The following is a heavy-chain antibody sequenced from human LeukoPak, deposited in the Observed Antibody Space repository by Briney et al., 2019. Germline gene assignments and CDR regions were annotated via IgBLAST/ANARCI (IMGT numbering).Heavy chain of an antibody. V-gene: IGHV1-24*01. D-gene: IGHD3-10*01. CDR2: FDPEDGET. CDR1: GYTLTELS. CDR3: ATRGPTMVRGVTSTSPYYYYYYMDV. Sequence: ASVKVSCKVSGYTLTELSMHWVRQAPGKGLEWMGGFDPEDGETIYAQKFQGRVTMTEDTSTDTAYMELSSLRSEDTAVYYCATRGPTMVRGVTSTSPYYYYYYMDVWGKGTTVTVSS. J-gene: IGHJ6*03.